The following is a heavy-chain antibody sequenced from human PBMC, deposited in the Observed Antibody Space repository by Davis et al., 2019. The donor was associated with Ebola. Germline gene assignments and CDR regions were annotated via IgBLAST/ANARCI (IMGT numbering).Heavy chain of an antibody. D-gene: IGHD6-19*01. CDR1: GYTFTSLG. J-gene: IGHJ4*02. Sequence: AASVKVSCKVSGYTFTSLGTSWVRQVPGQGLEWLGWINNGNGNRRYAQKFQDRVTMTTDTSTTTVYMELRSLTSDDTAEYYCARGRNGGWDFDYWGQGTRVTGSS. CDR2: INNGNGNR. CDR3: ARGRNGGWDFDY. V-gene: IGHV1-18*01.